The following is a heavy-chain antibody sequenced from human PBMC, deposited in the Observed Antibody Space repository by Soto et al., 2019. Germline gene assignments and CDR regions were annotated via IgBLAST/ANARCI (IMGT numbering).Heavy chain of an antibody. CDR1: GYTFTSYY. V-gene: IGHV1-46*01. CDR2: INPSGGST. D-gene: IGHD6-13*01. Sequence: ASVKVSCKASGYTFTSYYMHWVRQAPGQGLEWMGIINPSGGSTSYAQKFQGRVTMTRDTSTSTVYMELSSLRSEDTAVYYCARYSSSWPAYYYGMDVWGQWTTVTVSS. J-gene: IGHJ6*02. CDR3: ARYSSSWPAYYYGMDV.